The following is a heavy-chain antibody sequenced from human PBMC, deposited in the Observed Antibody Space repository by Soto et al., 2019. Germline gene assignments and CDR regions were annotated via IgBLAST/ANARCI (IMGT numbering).Heavy chain of an antibody. V-gene: IGHV1-46*01. Sequence: QVQVVQSGAEVKKPGASVKVSCKTSGYTFTNYHVHWVRQAPGQGLEWMGAINPNGGSTTYAQHLQGRVTVTSDSSTSTVYMEMGSLRSDDSAVYYCALPKNTLGWYNFWGQGTLVTVS. CDR2: INPNGGST. CDR3: ALPKNTLGWYNF. CDR1: GYTFTNYH. D-gene: IGHD6-19*01. J-gene: IGHJ4*02.